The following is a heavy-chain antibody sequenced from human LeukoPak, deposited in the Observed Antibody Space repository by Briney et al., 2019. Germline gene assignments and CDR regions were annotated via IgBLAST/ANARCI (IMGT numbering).Heavy chain of an antibody. V-gene: IGHV5-51*01. CDR3: ARQFRAAAGTSAFDI. Sequence: GESLKISCKGSGYSFTSYWIGWVRQMPGKGLEWMGIIYPGDSDTRYSPSFQGQVTISADKSISTAYLQWSSLKASDTAMYYCARQFRAAAGTSAFDIWGQGTMVTVSS. CDR2: IYPGDSDT. D-gene: IGHD6-13*01. CDR1: GYSFTSYW. J-gene: IGHJ3*02.